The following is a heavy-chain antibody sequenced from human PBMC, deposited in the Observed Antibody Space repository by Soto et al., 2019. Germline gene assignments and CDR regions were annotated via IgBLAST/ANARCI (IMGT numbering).Heavy chain of an antibody. CDR2: IWYDGSKK. Sequence: QVQLVESGGGVVQPGRSLRLSCAASGFTFSSYGMHWVRQAPGKGLEWVAVIWYDGSKKYYADSVKGRFTISRDNSKNTLYLQMNSLGAEDTAVYYWARVSGIAVAFNYYGMDVWGQGTTVTVSS. CDR1: GFTFSSYG. V-gene: IGHV3-33*01. J-gene: IGHJ6*02. CDR3: ARVSGIAVAFNYYGMDV. D-gene: IGHD6-13*01.